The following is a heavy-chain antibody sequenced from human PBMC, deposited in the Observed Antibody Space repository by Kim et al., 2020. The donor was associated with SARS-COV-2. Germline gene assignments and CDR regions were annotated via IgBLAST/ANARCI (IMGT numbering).Heavy chain of an antibody. CDR3: ATSIIRYFDWLLGY. V-gene: IGHV1-3*01. CDR1: GNTFTSYA. D-gene: IGHD3-9*01. CDR2: INAGNGNT. J-gene: IGHJ4*02. Sequence: ASVKVSCKASGNTFTSYAMHWVRQAPGQRLEWMGWINAGNGNTKYSQKFQGRVTITRDTSASTAYMELSSLRSEDTAVYYCATSIIRYFDWLLGYWGQGTLVTVSS.